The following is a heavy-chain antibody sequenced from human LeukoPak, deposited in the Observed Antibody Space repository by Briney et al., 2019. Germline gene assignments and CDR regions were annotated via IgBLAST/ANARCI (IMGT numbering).Heavy chain of an antibody. Sequence: ASVKVSCTASGYSFTSYGFSWVRQAPGQGLEWMGWISAYNGHTEYAQKFQGRVTMTTDTSTSTAYMELRSLRSDDTAVYFCARDRARSAMAREFQHWGQGTQVTVSS. J-gene: IGHJ1*01. CDR2: ISAYNGHT. CDR3: ARDRARSAMAREFQH. V-gene: IGHV1-18*01. CDR1: GYSFTSYG. D-gene: IGHD2-2*01.